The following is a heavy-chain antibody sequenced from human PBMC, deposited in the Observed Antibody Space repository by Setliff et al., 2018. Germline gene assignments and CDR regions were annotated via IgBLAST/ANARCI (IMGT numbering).Heavy chain of an antibody. Sequence: PSETLSLTCTVSGGSISNDYYYGSWIRQPAGKGLEWIGHVYTSGSTNYHPSLKSRITISADTSKNLFSLRLSSVTAADTAMYYCAREVARDDSGYYYYFDFWGQGTLVTVSS. CDR3: AREVARDDSGYYYYFDF. J-gene: IGHJ4*02. CDR2: VYTSGST. V-gene: IGHV4-61*09. CDR1: GGSISNDYYY. D-gene: IGHD3-22*01.